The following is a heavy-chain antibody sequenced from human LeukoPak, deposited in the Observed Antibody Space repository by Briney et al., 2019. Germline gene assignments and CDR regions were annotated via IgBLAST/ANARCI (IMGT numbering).Heavy chain of an antibody. CDR2: INDRGKNT. V-gene: IGHV3-23*01. J-gene: IGHJ4*02. D-gene: IGHD3-10*01. CDR3: ARGGGDYPTD. Sequence: GGSLRLSCAASGFTFNNYGMTWFRQVPGKGLEWVSTINDRGKNTHYPDSVKGRFTIFRDNSRNTLYLQMNSLRAEDTAVYYCARGGGDYPTDWGQGTLVTVSS. CDR1: GFTFNNYG.